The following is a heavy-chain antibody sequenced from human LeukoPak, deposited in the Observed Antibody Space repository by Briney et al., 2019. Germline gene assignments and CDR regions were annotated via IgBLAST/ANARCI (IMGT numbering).Heavy chain of an antibody. CDR1: GGTLSSYA. Sequence: SVKVSCKASGGTLSSYAISWVRQAPGQGLEWMGGIIPIFGTANYAQKFQGRVTITADESTSTAYMELSSLRSEDTAVYYCAFRGNGPYYFDYWGQGTLVTVSS. CDR2: IIPIFGTA. J-gene: IGHJ4*02. CDR3: AFRGNGPYYFDY. V-gene: IGHV1-69*13. D-gene: IGHD3-10*01.